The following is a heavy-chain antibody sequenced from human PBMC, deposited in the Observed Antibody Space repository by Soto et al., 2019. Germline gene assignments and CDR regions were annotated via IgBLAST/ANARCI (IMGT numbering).Heavy chain of an antibody. Sequence: SETLSLTSTVSDGSISGVRHSWSWIRQPPGKGLEWIGYIFDSGSTYYNPSLRSRLSMSVDTSKNQFSLRLTSVTAADTAVYYCAREIMPLTNDWYFDLWGRGTLVTVSS. CDR1: DGSISGVRHS. D-gene: IGHD2-8*01. CDR2: IFDSGST. V-gene: IGHV4-30-4*01. CDR3: AREIMPLTNDWYFDL. J-gene: IGHJ2*01.